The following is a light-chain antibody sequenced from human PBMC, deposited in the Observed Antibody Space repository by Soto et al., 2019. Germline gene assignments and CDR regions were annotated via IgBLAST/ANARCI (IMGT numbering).Light chain of an antibody. V-gene: IGLV2-14*01. J-gene: IGLJ1*01. CDR1: SSDVGNYNY. CDR2: MVS. CDR3: TSPTPGSLYV. Sequence: QSALTQPASVSGSPGQSITISCTGTSSDVGNYNYVSWYQQYPGRVPKLLIYMVSNRASEVSNRFSGSKSGNTASLTISGLQAEDEADYFCTSPTPGSLYVFGTGTKVTVL.